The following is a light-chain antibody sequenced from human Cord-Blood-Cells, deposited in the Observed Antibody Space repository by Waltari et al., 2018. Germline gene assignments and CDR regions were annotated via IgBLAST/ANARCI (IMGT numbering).Light chain of an antibody. CDR2: DAS. Sequence: EIVLTQSPATLSLSPGERATLSFRASQSVSSYLAWSQQKPGQAPRLLIYDASNRATGIPARFSGSGSGTDFTLTISILEPEDFAVYYCQQRSNWPRTFGQGTKLEIK. CDR3: QQRSNWPRT. J-gene: IGKJ2*01. CDR1: QSVSSY. V-gene: IGKV3-11*01.